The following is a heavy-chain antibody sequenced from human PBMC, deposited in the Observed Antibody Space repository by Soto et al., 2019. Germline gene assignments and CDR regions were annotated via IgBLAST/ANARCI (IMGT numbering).Heavy chain of an antibody. Sequence: SVKVSCKASGGTFSSYAMSWVRQAPGQGLEWMGGIIPICGTANYAQKFQGRVTMTADESTSTAYMELSSLRSEDTAVYYCARERGIAAAGDFDYWGQGTLVTVSS. CDR2: IIPICGTA. CDR3: ARERGIAAAGDFDY. CDR1: GGTFSSYA. D-gene: IGHD6-13*01. J-gene: IGHJ4*02. V-gene: IGHV1-69*13.